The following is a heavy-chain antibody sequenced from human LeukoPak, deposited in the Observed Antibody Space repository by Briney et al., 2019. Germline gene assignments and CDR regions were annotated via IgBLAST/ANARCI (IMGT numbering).Heavy chain of an antibody. V-gene: IGHV1-24*01. D-gene: IGHD3-10*01. CDR1: GYTLTELS. Sequence: ASVTVSCKVSGYTLTELSMHWVRQAPGKGLEWMGGFDPEDGETIYAQKFQGRVTMTEDTSTETAYMELSSLRSEDTAVYYCATDRGRFGDTHRGICIYWGQGTLVTVSS. CDR3: ATDRGRFGDTHRGICIY. CDR2: FDPEDGET. J-gene: IGHJ4*02.